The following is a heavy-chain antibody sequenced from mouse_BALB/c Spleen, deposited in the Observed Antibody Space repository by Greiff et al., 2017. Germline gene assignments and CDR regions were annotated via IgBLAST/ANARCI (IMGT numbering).Heavy chain of an antibody. D-gene: IGHD2-4*01. V-gene: IGHV8-12*01. CDR3: ARRGSYDDADAMDE. CDR1: GFSLSTSGMG. CDR2: IYWDDDK. Sequence: QVTLKVSGPRILQPSQTPSLTCSLSGFSLSTSGMGVSWIRQPSGKGLEWLAHIYWDDDKRYNPSLKSRLTISKDTSSNQVFLKITSVDTADTATYYCARRGSYDDADAMDEWGQGTSVTVPS. J-gene: IGHJ4*01.